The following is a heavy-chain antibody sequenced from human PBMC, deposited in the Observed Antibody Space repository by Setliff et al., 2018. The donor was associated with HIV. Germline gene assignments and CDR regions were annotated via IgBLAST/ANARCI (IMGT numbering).Heavy chain of an antibody. D-gene: IGHD2-21*01. Sequence: PSETLSLTCSVSGGSISIGSYYWGWFRQPPGKGLEWIGTIFSSGSTYYDPSLKSRVTISIDSTKNQISLKLRSMSAADTAVYYCARQIGGGHWALDYWGQGTLVTVSS. J-gene: IGHJ4*02. CDR2: IFSSGST. CDR1: GGSISIGSYY. V-gene: IGHV4-39*01. CDR3: ARQIGGGHWALDY.